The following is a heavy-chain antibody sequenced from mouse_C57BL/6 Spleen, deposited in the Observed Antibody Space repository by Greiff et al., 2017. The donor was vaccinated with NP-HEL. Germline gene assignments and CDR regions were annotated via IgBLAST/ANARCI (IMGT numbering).Heavy chain of an antibody. V-gene: IGHV1-82*01. CDR2: IYPGDGDT. D-gene: IGHD1-1*01. CDR1: GYAFSSSW. CDR3: ARFLVTVVASRWYFDV. Sequence: QVQLQQSGPELVKPGASVKISCKASGYAFSSSWMNWVKQRPGKGLEWIGRIYPGDGDTNYNGKFKGKATLTADKSSSTAYMQLSSLTSEDSAVYFCARFLVTVVASRWYFDVWGTGTTVTVSS. J-gene: IGHJ1*03.